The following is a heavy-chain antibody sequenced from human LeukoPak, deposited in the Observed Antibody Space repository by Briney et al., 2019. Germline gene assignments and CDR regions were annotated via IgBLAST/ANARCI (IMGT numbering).Heavy chain of an antibody. Sequence: SETLSLTCAVYGGSFSGYYWSWIRQPPGKGLEWIGEINHSGSTNYNPSLKSRVTISVDTSKNQFSLKLSSVTAADTAVYYCARGPYYGSGSYYNGDSDYWGQGTLVTVSS. CDR3: ARGPYYGSGSYYNGDSDY. CDR1: GGSFSGYY. J-gene: IGHJ4*02. V-gene: IGHV4-34*01. CDR2: INHSGST. D-gene: IGHD3-10*01.